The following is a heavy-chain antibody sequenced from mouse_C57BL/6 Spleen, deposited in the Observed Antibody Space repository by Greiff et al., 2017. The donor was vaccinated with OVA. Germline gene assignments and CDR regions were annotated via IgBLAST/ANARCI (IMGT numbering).Heavy chain of an antibody. CDR3: ARTDYDYDEGFAY. J-gene: IGHJ3*01. D-gene: IGHD2-4*01. CDR1: GFSLTSYG. V-gene: IGHV2-2*01. Sequence: VQLQQSGPGLVQPSQSLSITCTVSGFSLTSYGVHWVRQSPGKGLEWLGVIWSGGSTDYNAAFIFRLSISKDNSKSQVFFKMNSLQADDTAIYYCARTDYDYDEGFAYWGQGTLVTVSA. CDR2: IWSGGST.